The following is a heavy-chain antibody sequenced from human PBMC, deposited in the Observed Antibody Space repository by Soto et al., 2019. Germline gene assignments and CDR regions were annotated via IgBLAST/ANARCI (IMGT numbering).Heavy chain of an antibody. CDR2: ISYDGGNE. CDR1: GFIFSTYA. D-gene: IGHD2-2*01. Sequence: GGSLRLSCAASGFIFSTYAMHWVRQAPGKGLEWVALISYDGGNEYYADSVKGRFTISRDDSENTLYLQMIGLRAEDTAVYYCTRDSGIVLVTVTRMDVWGQGTTVTVAS. V-gene: IGHV3-30-3*01. J-gene: IGHJ6*02. CDR3: TRDSGIVLVTVTRMDV.